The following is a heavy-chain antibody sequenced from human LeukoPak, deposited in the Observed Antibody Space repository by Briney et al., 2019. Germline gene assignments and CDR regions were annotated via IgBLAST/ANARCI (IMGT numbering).Heavy chain of an antibody. CDR2: VYRTGNT. V-gene: IGHV4-4*07. CDR1: GGSISAYY. CDR3: ARDDFEYSVHYGMDV. J-gene: IGHJ6*02. Sequence: SETLSLTCTVSGGSISAYYWSWIRQPAGKGLEWIGRVYRTGNTNYNPSLQSRVTMSVDTSKNQISLRLRSVTAADTAVYFCARDDFEYSVHYGMDVWGQGTAVTVSS. D-gene: IGHD3-9*01.